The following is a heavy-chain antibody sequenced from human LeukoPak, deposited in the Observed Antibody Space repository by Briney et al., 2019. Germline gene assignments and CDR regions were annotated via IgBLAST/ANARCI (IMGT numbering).Heavy chain of an antibody. V-gene: IGHV3-30*18. Sequence: GGSLRLSCAASGFTFSSYWMSWVRQAPGKGLEWVAVISYDGSNKYYADSVKGRFTISRDNSKNTLYLRMNSLRAEDTAVYYCAKDLHYYDSSGILDYWGQGTLVTVSS. CDR1: GFTFSSYW. J-gene: IGHJ4*02. CDR2: ISYDGSNK. D-gene: IGHD3-22*01. CDR3: AKDLHYYDSSGILDY.